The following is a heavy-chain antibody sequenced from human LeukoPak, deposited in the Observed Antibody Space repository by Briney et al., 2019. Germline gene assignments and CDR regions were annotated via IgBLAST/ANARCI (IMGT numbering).Heavy chain of an antibody. Sequence: PGRSLRLSCAASAFTFSSYGMHWVRQAPGKGLEWVALVSNDGSRKNYADSVMGRFTISRDNSKSTLYLQMNSLRTDDTDVYYCAKDPGSSSWSFDPCDMDVWGQGTTVTVSS. D-gene: IGHD6-13*01. J-gene: IGHJ6*02. CDR1: AFTFSSYG. CDR2: VSNDGSRK. V-gene: IGHV3-30*18. CDR3: AKDPGSSSWSFDPCDMDV.